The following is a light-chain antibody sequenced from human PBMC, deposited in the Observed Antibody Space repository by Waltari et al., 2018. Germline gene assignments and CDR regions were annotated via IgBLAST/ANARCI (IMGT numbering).Light chain of an antibody. V-gene: IGKV3-15*01. CDR3: QQYNNWPPLT. CDR1: QSFSSN. CDR2: GAA. J-gene: IGKJ4*01. Sequence: EIVTTQSPATLSVSPGERATLSCRASQSFSSNLAWYQQKPGQAPRLLIYGAATRATGIPARFSGSGSGTEFTLTISSLQSEDFAVYYCQQYNNWPPLTFGGGTKVEIK.